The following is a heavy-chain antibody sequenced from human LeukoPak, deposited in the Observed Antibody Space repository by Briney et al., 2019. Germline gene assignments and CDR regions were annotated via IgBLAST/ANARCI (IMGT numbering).Heavy chain of an antibody. J-gene: IGHJ4*02. Sequence: QAGGSLRLSCAASGITFSSYMMNWVRQAPGKGLEWVSSINSGSTYTYYTESVKGRFTVSRDNAKNSLFLQMNSLRAEDTAIYYCARSLTTLTYEGYWGQGTLVTVSS. CDR2: INSGSTYT. CDR3: ARSLTTLTYEGY. D-gene: IGHD1-1*01. V-gene: IGHV3-21*01. CDR1: GITFSSYM.